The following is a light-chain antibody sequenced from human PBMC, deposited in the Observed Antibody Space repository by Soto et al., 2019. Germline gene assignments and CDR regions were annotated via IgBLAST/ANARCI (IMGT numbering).Light chain of an antibody. CDR1: QSFSSN. V-gene: IGKV3-11*01. J-gene: IGKJ5*01. CDR2: DAS. Sequence: IVLTQSPATLSLSPGDRATLSCRASQSFSSNLAWYQHKPGQPPRLLIYDASTRATGIPARFSGSGSGTDFTLTISSLEPEDFAVYYCQQRSIRPLMYTFGQGTRLEIK. CDR3: QQRSIRPLMYT.